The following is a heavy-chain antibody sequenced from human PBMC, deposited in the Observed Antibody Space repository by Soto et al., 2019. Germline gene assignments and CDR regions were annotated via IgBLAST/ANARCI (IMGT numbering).Heavy chain of an antibody. Sequence: GASVKVSCKASGYTFTSDYMHWVRQAPGQGLEWMGIINPSVGSTSYAQKFQGRVTMTRDTSTSTVYMELSSLRSEDTAVYYCARETRATGFDYWGQGTLVTVSS. V-gene: IGHV1-46*01. D-gene: IGHD1-26*01. CDR2: INPSVGST. CDR1: GYTFTSDY. CDR3: ARETRATGFDY. J-gene: IGHJ4*02.